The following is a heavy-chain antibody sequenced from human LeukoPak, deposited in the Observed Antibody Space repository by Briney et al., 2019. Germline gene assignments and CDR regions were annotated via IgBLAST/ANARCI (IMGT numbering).Heavy chain of an antibody. D-gene: IGHD6-13*01. CDR2: IYYSGST. CDR3: ARGLAAAGTSYFDY. Sequence: PSETLSLTCTVSGGSINSYYWSWIRQPPGKGLEWIGYIYYSGSTNYSPSLKGRVTISVDTSKNRFSLKLSSVTAADTAVYYCARGLAAAGTSYFDYWGQGTLVTVSS. V-gene: IGHV4-59*01. CDR1: GGSINSYY. J-gene: IGHJ4*02.